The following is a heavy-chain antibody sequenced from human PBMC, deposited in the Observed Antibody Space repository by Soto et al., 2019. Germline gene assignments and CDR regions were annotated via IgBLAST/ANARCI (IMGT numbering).Heavy chain of an antibody. D-gene: IGHD6-25*01. CDR1: GFTFSSYG. Sequence: PGGSLRLSCAASGFTFSSYGMHWVRQAPGKGLEWVAVISYDGSNKYYADSVKGRFTISRDNSKNTLYLQMNSLRAEDTVVYYCAKDQAAGTYYYYYGMDVWGQGTTVTVSS. J-gene: IGHJ6*02. CDR3: AKDQAAGTYYYYYGMDV. CDR2: ISYDGSNK. V-gene: IGHV3-30*18.